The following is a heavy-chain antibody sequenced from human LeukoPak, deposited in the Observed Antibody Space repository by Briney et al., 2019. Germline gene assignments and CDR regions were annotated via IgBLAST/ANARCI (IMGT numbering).Heavy chain of an antibody. V-gene: IGHV4-4*07. J-gene: IGHJ5*02. CDR1: GGSISSYY. D-gene: IGHD6-6*01. CDR3: ARTAPIAARPRPGWFDP. CDR2: IYTSGST. Sequence: KASETLSLTCTVSGGSISSYYWSWIRQPAGKGLEWIGRIYTSGSTNYNPSLKSRVTMSVDTSKNQFSLKLSSVTAADTAVYYCARTAPIAARPRPGWFDPWGQGTLVTVSS.